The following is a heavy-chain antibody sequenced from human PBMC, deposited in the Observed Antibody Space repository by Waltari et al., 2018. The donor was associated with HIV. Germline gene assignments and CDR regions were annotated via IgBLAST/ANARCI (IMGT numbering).Heavy chain of an antibody. CDR1: GGSISSGGYS. D-gene: IGHD3-3*01. V-gene: IGHV4-31*01. J-gene: IGHJ6*02. CDR3: ARDHATIFGGGGRDFGMDV. CDR2: IYYSGST. Sequence: QVQLQESGPGLVKPSQTLSLTCTVSGGSISSGGYSWSWIRQHPGKGLEWIGYIYYSGSTYYNPSLKSLVTISVDTSKNQFSLKLSSVTAADTAVYYCARDHATIFGGGGRDFGMDVWGQGTTVTVSS.